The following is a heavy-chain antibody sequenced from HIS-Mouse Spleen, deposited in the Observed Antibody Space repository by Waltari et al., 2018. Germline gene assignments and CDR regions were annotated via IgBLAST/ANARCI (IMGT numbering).Heavy chain of an antibody. Sequence: QLQLQASGPGLVKPSETRSLSCPVSGGALSSSSYYWAWIRQPPGKGLEWIGSIYYSGSTYYNPSLKSRVTISVDTSKNQFSLKLSSVTAADTAVYYCAREIPYSSSWYDWYFDLWGRGTLVTVSS. V-gene: IGHV4-39*07. D-gene: IGHD6-13*01. CDR1: GGALSSSSYY. CDR3: AREIPYSSSWYDWYFDL. CDR2: IYYSGST. J-gene: IGHJ2*01.